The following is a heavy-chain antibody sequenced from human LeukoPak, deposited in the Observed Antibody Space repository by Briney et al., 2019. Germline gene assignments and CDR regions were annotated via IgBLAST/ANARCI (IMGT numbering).Heavy chain of an antibody. CDR1: GFTFSSYN. CDR2: ISSSSSYI. D-gene: IGHD1-1*01. J-gene: IGHJ4*02. Sequence: WGSLRLSCAASGFTFSSYNMNWVRQAPGKGLEWVSSISSSSSYIYYADSVKGRFTISRDNAKNSLYLQMSSLRAEDTAVYYGARDLSNWNDFDYWGQGTLVTVSS. V-gene: IGHV3-21*01. CDR3: ARDLSNWNDFDY.